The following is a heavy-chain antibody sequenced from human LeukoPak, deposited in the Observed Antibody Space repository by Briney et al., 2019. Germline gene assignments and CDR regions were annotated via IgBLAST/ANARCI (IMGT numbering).Heavy chain of an antibody. Sequence: GGSLRLSCAASGFTFSSYTIHWVRQAPGTGLEWVTLISHDGRNKNYADSVKGRFTISRDNSKKTLYLEVNSLRPEDTAVYYCARGSHQDYFGSMTYLFDYWGQGILVTVSS. CDR3: ARGSHQDYFGSMTYLFDY. CDR1: GFTFSSYT. CDR2: ISHDGRNK. D-gene: IGHD3-10*01. J-gene: IGHJ4*02. V-gene: IGHV3-30*04.